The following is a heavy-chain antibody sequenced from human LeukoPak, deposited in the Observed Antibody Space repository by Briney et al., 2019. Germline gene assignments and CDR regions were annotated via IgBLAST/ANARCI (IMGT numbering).Heavy chain of an antibody. D-gene: IGHD3-10*01. Sequence: SETLSLTCTVSGGSISSSSYYWGWIRQPPGKGLEWIGSIYYSGSTYYNPSLKSRVTISVDTSKHQFSLKLSSVTAADTAVYYCARGRARGVTMVRGVIDYWGQGTLVTVSS. CDR3: ARGRARGVTMVRGVIDY. J-gene: IGHJ4*02. CDR1: GGSISSSSYY. V-gene: IGHV4-39*07. CDR2: IYYSGST.